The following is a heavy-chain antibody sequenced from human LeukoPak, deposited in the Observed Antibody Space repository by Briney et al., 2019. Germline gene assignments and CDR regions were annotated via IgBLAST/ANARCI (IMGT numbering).Heavy chain of an antibody. V-gene: IGHV1-69*13. CDR2: NIPIFGTA. J-gene: IGHJ4*02. CDR3: ARAQRSYYYDSSGYHFDY. D-gene: IGHD3-22*01. CDR1: GGTFSSYA. Sequence: SVKVSCKASGGTFSSYAISWVRQAPGQGLEWMGGNIPIFGTANYAQKFQGRVTITADESTSTAYMELSSLRSEDTAVYYCARAQRSYYYDSSGYHFDYWGQGTLVTVSS.